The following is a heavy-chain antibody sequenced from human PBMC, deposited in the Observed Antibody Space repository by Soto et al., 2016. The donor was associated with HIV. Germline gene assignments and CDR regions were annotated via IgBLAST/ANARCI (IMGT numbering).Heavy chain of an antibody. CDR1: GFTFSGSA. CDR3: TRLTMYRGVPLKAMDV. V-gene: IGHV3-73*01. D-gene: IGHD3-10*01. CDR2: IRNKADNYAT. J-gene: IGHJ6*02. Sequence: EVQLEESGGGLVQPGGSLKVSCAASGFTFSGSALHWVRQASGKGLEWVGRIRNKADNYATAYAASVIGRFTISRDDSNNTTFLQMSSLKTEDTATYYCTRLTMYRGVPLKAMDVWGQGPRSPSP.